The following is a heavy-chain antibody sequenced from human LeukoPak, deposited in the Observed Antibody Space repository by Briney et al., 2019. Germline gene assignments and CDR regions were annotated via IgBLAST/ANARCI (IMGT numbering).Heavy chain of an antibody. D-gene: IGHD6-6*01. V-gene: IGHV1-69*04. Sequence: EASVKVSCKASGGTFSSYAISWVRQAPGQGLEWTGRIIPILGIANYAQKFQGRVTITADKSTSTAYMELSSLRSEDTAVYYCARDPVEYSSSSGWFDPWGQGTLVTVSS. CDR1: GGTFSSYA. CDR2: IIPILGIA. J-gene: IGHJ5*02. CDR3: ARDPVEYSSSSGWFDP.